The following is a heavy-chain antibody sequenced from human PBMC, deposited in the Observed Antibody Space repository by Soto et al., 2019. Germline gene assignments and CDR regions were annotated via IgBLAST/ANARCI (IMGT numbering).Heavy chain of an antibody. Sequence: VQLVESGGGVVQPGRSLRLSCAASGFTFSSYGMHWVGQGPGKGLEGVAVISYDGSNNYYADSVKGRFTISTDNSKTTLSLQMNSLKAEATAVYSCAKDGRIAANSYYAMDVWGKGTTGNVSS. CDR3: AKDGRIAANSYYAMDV. V-gene: IGHV3-30*18. CDR1: GFTFSSYG. D-gene: IGHD6-6*01. J-gene: IGHJ6*04. CDR2: ISYDGSNN.